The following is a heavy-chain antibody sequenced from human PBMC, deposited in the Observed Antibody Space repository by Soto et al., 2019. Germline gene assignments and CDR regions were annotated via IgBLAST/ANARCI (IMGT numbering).Heavy chain of an antibody. V-gene: IGHV3-23*01. CDR1: GFTFSTYA. Sequence: EVQLLESGGGLVQPGGSLRLSCAASGFTFSTYAMSWVRQAPGKGLEWVSGISGSGATTYYADSVKGRFTISRDNSKDALYLELNSLGAADTALFYCAKMQGRLLTYCYFDYWGQGTLVTVSS. D-gene: IGHD2-15*01. CDR2: ISGSGATT. J-gene: IGHJ4*02. CDR3: AKMQGRLLTYCYFDY.